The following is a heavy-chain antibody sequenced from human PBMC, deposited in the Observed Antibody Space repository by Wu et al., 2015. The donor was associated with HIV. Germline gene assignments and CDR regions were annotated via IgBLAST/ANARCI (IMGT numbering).Heavy chain of an antibody. Sequence: QLVQSGGEVKKPGASVKVSCKTSGYTFTGYYLHWVRQAPGQGLEWIGWINPKSGGTKYAQKFQGKVTMNRDTSISTAYMELSSLRSDDTAVYYCTRAPYDYLWGSYRFDYWGQGTLVTVSS. J-gene: IGHJ4*02. CDR1: GYTFTGYY. CDR3: TRAPYDYLWGSYRFDY. V-gene: IGHV1-2*02. CDR2: INPKSGGT. D-gene: IGHD3-16*02.